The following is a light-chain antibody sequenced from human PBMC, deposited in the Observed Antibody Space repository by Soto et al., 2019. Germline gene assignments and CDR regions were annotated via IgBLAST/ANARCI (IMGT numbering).Light chain of an antibody. J-gene: IGLJ2*01. V-gene: IGLV1-51*02. CDR3: GTWDSSLSAGV. CDR2: ENN. CDR1: GSNIGNNY. Sequence: QSALTQPPSVSAAPGQKVTISCSGSGSNIGNNYVSWYQQLPGTAPKLLIYENNKRPSGIPDRFSGSKSGTSATLGITGLQTGDEADYYCGTWDSSLSAGVFGGGTKVTVL.